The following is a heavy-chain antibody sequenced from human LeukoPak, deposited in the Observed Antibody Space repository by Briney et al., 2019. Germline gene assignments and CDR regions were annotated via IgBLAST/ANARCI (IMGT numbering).Heavy chain of an antibody. CDR2: ISYDGSNK. CDR1: GFTFGSYA. CDR3: ARGPGKYQLLDFDY. J-gene: IGHJ4*02. V-gene: IGHV3-30*04. D-gene: IGHD2-2*01. Sequence: GGSLRLSCAASGFTFGSYAMHWVRQAPGKGLEGVAIISYDGSNKYYADSVKGRFTISRDSSKNTLFLQMNSLRAEDTAVYYCARGPGKYQLLDFDYWGQGTLVTVSS.